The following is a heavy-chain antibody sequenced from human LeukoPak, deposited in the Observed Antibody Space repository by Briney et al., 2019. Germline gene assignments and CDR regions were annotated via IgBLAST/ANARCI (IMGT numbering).Heavy chain of an antibody. V-gene: IGHV3-11*05. Sequence: GGSLRLSCAASGFTFSDYYMSWIRQAPGKGLEWVSYISSSSSYTNYADSLKGRFTISRDNAKNSLYLQMNSLRAEDTAVYYCARDARPYYYDSSGYSRLDAFDIWGQGTMVTVSS. CDR3: ARDARPYYYDSSGYSRLDAFDI. D-gene: IGHD3-22*01. CDR2: ISSSSSYT. CDR1: GFTFSDYY. J-gene: IGHJ3*02.